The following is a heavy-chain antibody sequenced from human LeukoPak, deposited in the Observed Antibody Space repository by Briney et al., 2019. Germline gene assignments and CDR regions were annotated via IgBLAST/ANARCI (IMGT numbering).Heavy chain of an antibody. CDR3: ARVKLVVVAATRRYYYGMDV. CDR1: GYTFTSHY. V-gene: IGHV1-2*02. J-gene: IGHJ6*02. CDR2: INPNSGGT. Sequence: GASVKVSCKASGYTFTSHYMHWVRQAPGQGLEWMGWINPNSGGTNYAQKFQGRVTMTRDTSISTAYMELSRLRSDDTAVYYCARVKLVVVAATRRYYYGMDVWGQGTTVTVSS. D-gene: IGHD2-15*01.